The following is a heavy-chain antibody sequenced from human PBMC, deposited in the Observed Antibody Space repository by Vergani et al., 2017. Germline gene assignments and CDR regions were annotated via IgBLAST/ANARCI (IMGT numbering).Heavy chain of an antibody. CDR3: AREPIAVAAHYWYFDL. J-gene: IGHJ2*01. CDR1: GGTFSSNS. Sequence: QGQLAQSGAEVKKPGSSVKVSCKASGGTFSSNSISWVRQAPGQGLEWMGRIIPIFGTTSYAQKFQGRVTITADESTSTAYMELSSLRSEDTAVYYCAREPIAVAAHYWYFDLWGRGTLVTVSS. CDR2: IIPIFGTT. D-gene: IGHD6-19*01. V-gene: IGHV1-69*13.